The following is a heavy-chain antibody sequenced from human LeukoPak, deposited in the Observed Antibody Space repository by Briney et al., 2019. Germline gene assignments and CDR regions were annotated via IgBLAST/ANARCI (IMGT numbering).Heavy chain of an antibody. Sequence: PGGSLRLSCAASGFTFSSYGMHWVRQAPGKGLEWVAFIRYDGSNKYYEDSVKGRFTISRDNSKNTLYLQMNSLRAEDTAVYYCAKRSGKMATGNFDYWGQGTLVTVSS. CDR3: AKRSGKMATGNFDY. D-gene: IGHD5-24*01. J-gene: IGHJ4*02. CDR1: GFTFSSYG. V-gene: IGHV3-30*02. CDR2: IRYDGSNK.